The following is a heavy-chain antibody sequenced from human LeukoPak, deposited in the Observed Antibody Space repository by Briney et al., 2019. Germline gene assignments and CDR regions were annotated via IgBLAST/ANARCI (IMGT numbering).Heavy chain of an antibody. Sequence: PGGSLRLSCAVSGFAFRNAWLSWVRQAPGKGLEWVGRIKSKTDGETTDYAAPVKGRFTMSRDDLKNVLYLQMNSLTTEDTAVYYCTTDLQTTVTTADYWGQGTLVTVSS. CDR2: IKSKTDGETT. V-gene: IGHV3-15*01. CDR1: GFAFRNAW. CDR3: TTDLQTTVTTADY. D-gene: IGHD4-11*01. J-gene: IGHJ4*02.